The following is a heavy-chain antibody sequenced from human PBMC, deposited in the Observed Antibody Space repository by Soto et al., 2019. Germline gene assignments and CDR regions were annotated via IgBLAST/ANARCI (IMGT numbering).Heavy chain of an antibody. CDR1: GFTFSNAW. Sequence: GGSLRLSCAASGFTFSNAWMSWVRQAPGKGLEWVGRIKSKTDGGTTDYAAPVKGRFTISRDDSKNTLYLQMNSLKTEDTAVYYCTTDFFVGHITIFEVVPFRDGMDVWGQGTTVTVSS. J-gene: IGHJ6*02. D-gene: IGHD3-3*01. CDR3: TTDFFVGHITIFEVVPFRDGMDV. CDR2: IKSKTDGGTT. V-gene: IGHV3-15*01.